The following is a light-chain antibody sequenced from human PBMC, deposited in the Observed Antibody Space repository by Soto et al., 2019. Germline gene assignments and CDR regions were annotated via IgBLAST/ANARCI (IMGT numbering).Light chain of an antibody. J-gene: IGKJ4*01. Sequence: AIQMTQSPSSLSASVGDRVTITCRASQGIGNELGWYQQKPGEAPKLLIFAASSLESGIPSRFSGSGSGTDFTLTISSLQPEDFATYYCLQDYNYPLTFGGGTKVEIK. CDR2: AAS. V-gene: IGKV1-6*01. CDR1: QGIGNE. CDR3: LQDYNYPLT.